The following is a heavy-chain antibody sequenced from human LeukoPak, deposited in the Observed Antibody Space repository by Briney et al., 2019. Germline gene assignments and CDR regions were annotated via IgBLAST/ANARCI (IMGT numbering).Heavy chain of an antibody. J-gene: IGHJ4*02. CDR3: ARDNTISGHYEVGY. V-gene: IGHV3-30*14. CDR2: ISYDGSNK. CDR1: GFTFSSYA. D-gene: IGHD3-3*01. Sequence: PGRSLRLSCAASGFTFSSYAMHWVRQAPGKGLEWVAVISYDGSNKYYADSVKGRFSISRDNSKNTVFLQMNSLRAEDTAVYYCARDNTISGHYEVGYWGQGTLVTVSS.